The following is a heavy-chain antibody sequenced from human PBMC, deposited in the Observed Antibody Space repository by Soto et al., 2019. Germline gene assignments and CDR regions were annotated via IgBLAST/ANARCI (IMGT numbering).Heavy chain of an antibody. Sequence: QVQVVESGGGVVQPGRSLRLSCAASGFTFSSYGMHWVRQAPGKGLEWVAVISYDGSNKYYADSVKGRFTISRDNSKNKLYLQMNSLRAEDTAVYYCAKERRGYCSGGSCYLGRYFDLWGRGTLVTVSS. V-gene: IGHV3-30*18. J-gene: IGHJ2*01. CDR3: AKERRGYCSGGSCYLGRYFDL. D-gene: IGHD2-15*01. CDR1: GFTFSSYG. CDR2: ISYDGSNK.